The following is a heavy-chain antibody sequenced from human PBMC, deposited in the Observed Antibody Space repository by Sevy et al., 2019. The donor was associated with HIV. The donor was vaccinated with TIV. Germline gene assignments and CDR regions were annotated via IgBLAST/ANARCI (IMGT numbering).Heavy chain of an antibody. CDR3: ATAFGLGLGELSDYYGMDV. D-gene: IGHD3-10*01. CDR1: GFTFSNCG. Sequence: GGFLRLSCAASGFTFSNCGMHWVRQAPGKGLEWLAVIWYDGSNKYYGDSVKGRFSISRDNSKNTLYLQMNSLRAEDTAVYYCATAFGLGLGELSDYYGMDVWGQGTTVTVSS. CDR2: IWYDGSNK. J-gene: IGHJ6*02. V-gene: IGHV3-33*01.